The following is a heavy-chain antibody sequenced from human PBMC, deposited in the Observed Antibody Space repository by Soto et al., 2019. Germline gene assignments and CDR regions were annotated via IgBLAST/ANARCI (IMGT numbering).Heavy chain of an antibody. D-gene: IGHD2-15*01. CDR1: GGTFSSYT. V-gene: IGHV1-69*02. J-gene: IGHJ4*02. Sequence: SVKVSCKASGGTFSSYTISWVRQAPGQGLEWMGRIIPILGIANYAQKFQGRVTITADKSTSTAYMELSSLRSEDTAVYYCAREYCSGGSCYYFDYWGQGTLVTVSS. CDR3: AREYCSGGSCYYFDY. CDR2: IIPILGIA.